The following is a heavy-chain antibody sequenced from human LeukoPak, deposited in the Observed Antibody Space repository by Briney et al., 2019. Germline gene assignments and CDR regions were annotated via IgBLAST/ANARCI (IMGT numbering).Heavy chain of an antibody. D-gene: IGHD3-22*01. CDR1: GGSFSGYY. CDR3: ALQTGYYDSSGYTAWFDP. CDR2: INHSGST. Sequence: PSETLSLTCAVYGGSFSGYYWSWIRQPPGKGLEWIGEINHSGSTNYNPSLKSRVTISVDTSKNQFSLKLSSVTAADTAVYYCALQTGYYDSSGYTAWFDPWGQGTLVTVSS. J-gene: IGHJ5*02. V-gene: IGHV4-34*01.